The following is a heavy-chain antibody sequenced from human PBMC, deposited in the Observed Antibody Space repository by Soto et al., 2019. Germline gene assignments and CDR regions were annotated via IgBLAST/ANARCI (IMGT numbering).Heavy chain of an antibody. J-gene: IGHJ3*02. CDR2: IIPMFGTT. V-gene: IGHV1-69*01. CDR3: ARCDVCYPGGDDAFDM. Sequence: QVQLVQSGAEVKQPGSSVKVSCRTSGGTFNNHALTWLRQAPGQGLEWMGGIIPMFGTTYTSQKSQGRVAISADETTSTLELSSLRSEDTAVYFCARCDVCYPGGDDAFDMWGQGTTVIVSS. CDR1: GGTFNNHA. D-gene: IGHD2-21*02.